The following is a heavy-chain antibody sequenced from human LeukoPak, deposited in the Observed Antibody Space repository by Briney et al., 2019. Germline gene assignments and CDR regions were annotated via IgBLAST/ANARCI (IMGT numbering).Heavy chain of an antibody. CDR2: ISYDGSNK. CDR1: GFTATTNY. D-gene: IGHD5-18*01. V-gene: IGHV3-30*03. J-gene: IGHJ4*02. CDR3: AREMVGAMVSYFDY. Sequence: PGGSLRLSCAGTGFTATTNYMSWVRQAPGKGLEWVTVISYDGSNKYYADSVKGRFTISRDNSKNTLYLQMNSLRAEDTAVYYCAREMVGAMVSYFDYWGQGTLVTVSS.